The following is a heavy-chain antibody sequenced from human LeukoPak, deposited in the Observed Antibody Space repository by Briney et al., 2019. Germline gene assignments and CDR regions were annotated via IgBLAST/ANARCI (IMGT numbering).Heavy chain of an antibody. J-gene: IGHJ4*02. CDR1: GFTFSSYA. CDR3: VRDSGSYPGSFDY. CDR2: ISGSGGST. D-gene: IGHD1-26*01. Sequence: GGSLRLSCAASGFTFSSYAMTWARQAPGKGLEWVSAISGSGGSTYYADSVKGRFTISRDNAKNSLYLQMNSLRAEDTAVYYCVRDSGSYPGSFDYWGQGTLVTVSS. V-gene: IGHV3-23*01.